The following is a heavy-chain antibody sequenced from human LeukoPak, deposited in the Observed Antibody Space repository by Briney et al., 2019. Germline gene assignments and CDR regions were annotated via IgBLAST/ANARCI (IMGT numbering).Heavy chain of an antibody. V-gene: IGHV4-59*01. CDR1: GGSISSYY. Sequence: KPSETLSLTCTVSGGSISSYYWSWIRQPPGKGLEWIGYIYYSGSTNYNPSLKSRVTISVDTSKNQFSLKLSSVTAADTALYYCARQYCTTTTCRTFDIWGQGTMVTVSS. J-gene: IGHJ3*02. CDR3: ARQYCTTTTCRTFDI. D-gene: IGHD2-2*01. CDR2: IYYSGST.